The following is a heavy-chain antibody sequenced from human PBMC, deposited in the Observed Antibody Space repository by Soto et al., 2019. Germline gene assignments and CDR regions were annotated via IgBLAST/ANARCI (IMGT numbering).Heavy chain of an antibody. J-gene: IGHJ5*02. CDR2: IIPIFGTA. Sequence: QVQLVQSGAEVKKPGSSVKVSCKASGGTFSSYAISWVRQAPGQGLEWMGGIIPIFGTANYAQKFQGRVTITADESTTTAYMEMSRERSEDTAVYYCARGVDYCSSTSCVRWFDPWGQGTLVTVSS. CDR1: GGTFSSYA. CDR3: ARGVDYCSSTSCVRWFDP. D-gene: IGHD2-2*01. V-gene: IGHV1-69*01.